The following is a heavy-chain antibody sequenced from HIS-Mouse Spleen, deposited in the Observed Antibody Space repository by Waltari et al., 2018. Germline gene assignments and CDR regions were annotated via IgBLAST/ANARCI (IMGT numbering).Heavy chain of an antibody. Sequence: EVQLVESGGGLVKPGGSLRRSCAASGFTFSGYSLNWIRQAPGKGLEWVSSISSSSSYIYYADSVKGRFTISRDNAKNSLYLQMNSLRAEDTAVYYCARAGIAAAYYFDYWGQGTLVTVSS. CDR3: ARAGIAAAYYFDY. V-gene: IGHV3-21*01. CDR2: ISSSSSYI. J-gene: IGHJ4*02. D-gene: IGHD6-13*01. CDR1: GFTFSGYS.